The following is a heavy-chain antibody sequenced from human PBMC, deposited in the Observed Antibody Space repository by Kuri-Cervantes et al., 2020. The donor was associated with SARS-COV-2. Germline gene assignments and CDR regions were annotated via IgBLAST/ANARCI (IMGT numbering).Heavy chain of an antibody. V-gene: IGHV1-8*03. CDR1: GYTFTSYG. CDR2: MNPNSGNT. D-gene: IGHD3-3*01. Sequence: ASVKVSCKASGYTFTSYGISWVRQAPGQGLEWMGWMNPNSGNTGYAQKFQGRVTITRNTSISTAYMELSSLRSEDTAVYYCARDRRHYDFWSGYSHDAFDIWGQGTMVTVS. CDR3: ARDRRHYDFWSGYSHDAFDI. J-gene: IGHJ3*02.